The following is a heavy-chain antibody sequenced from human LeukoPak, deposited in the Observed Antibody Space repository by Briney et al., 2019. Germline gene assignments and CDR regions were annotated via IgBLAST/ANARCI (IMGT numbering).Heavy chain of an antibody. V-gene: IGHV4-38-2*02. CDR1: GYSISSGYY. CDR3: ASAGSYGPFDY. D-gene: IGHD5-18*01. J-gene: IGHJ4*02. Sequence: SETQSLTCTVSGYSISSGYYWGWIRQPPGKGLEWFGSIYHSGSTYYNPSLKSRVTISVDTSKNQFSLKLSSVTAADTAVYYCASAGSYGPFDYWGQGTLVTVSS. CDR2: IYHSGST.